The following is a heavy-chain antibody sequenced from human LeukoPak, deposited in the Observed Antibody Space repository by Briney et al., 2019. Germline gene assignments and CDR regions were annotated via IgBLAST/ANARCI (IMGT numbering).Heavy chain of an antibody. V-gene: IGHV1-69*05. CDR1: GGTFSSYA. D-gene: IGHD2/OR15-2a*01. CDR3: ARDLAEGSFDY. J-gene: IGHJ4*02. CDR2: IIPIFCTA. Sequence: GASVKVSCKASGGTFSSYAISWVRQAPGQGLEWMGRIIPIFCTANYAQKFQGRVTITTDESTSTAYMELSSLRSEDTAVYSCARDLAEGSFDYWGQGTLVTVSS.